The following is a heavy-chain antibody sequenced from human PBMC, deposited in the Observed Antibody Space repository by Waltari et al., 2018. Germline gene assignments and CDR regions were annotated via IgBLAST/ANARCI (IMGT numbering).Heavy chain of an antibody. Sequence: RLHLRGSGPGLVSPPGTLSLTCPVSGGSIGVSGYYGGWIRQPPGKGLEWIGSIYYSGSTYYNPSLKSRVTISVDTSKNQFSLKLSSVTAADTAVYYCAREGDSRGIDYWGQGTLVTVSS. CDR3: AREGDSRGIDY. V-gene: IGHV4-39*06. CDR1: GGSIGVSGYY. J-gene: IGHJ4*02. CDR2: IYYSGST. D-gene: IGHD6-25*01.